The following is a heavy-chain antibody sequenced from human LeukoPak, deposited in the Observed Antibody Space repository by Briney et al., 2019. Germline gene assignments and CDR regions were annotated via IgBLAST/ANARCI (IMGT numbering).Heavy chain of an antibody. CDR2: IYYSGST. CDR3: ARAWSDYTFDY. D-gene: IGHD4-11*01. J-gene: IGHJ4*02. CDR1: SGSISSDDYY. V-gene: IGHV4-30-4*01. Sequence: SETLSLTCTVSSGSISSDDYYWSWIRQPPGKGLEWIGYIYYSGSTYYNPSLKSRVTISVDTSKNQFSLKLSSVAAADTAVYYCARAWSDYTFDYWGQGTLVTVSS.